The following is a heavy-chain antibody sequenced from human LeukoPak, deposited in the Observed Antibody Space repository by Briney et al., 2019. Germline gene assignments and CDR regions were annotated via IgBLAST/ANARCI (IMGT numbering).Heavy chain of an antibody. Sequence: GGSLRPSCVASGFTFSSYWMSWVRQAPGKGLEWVANIKQDGSEKDYVDSVKGRFTISRDNAKNSLYLQMNSLRAEDTAVYYCARPADRGHYNWFDPWGQGTLVTVSS. V-gene: IGHV3-7*04. CDR1: GFTFSSYW. J-gene: IGHJ5*02. D-gene: IGHD3-10*01. CDR2: IKQDGSEK. CDR3: ARPADRGHYNWFDP.